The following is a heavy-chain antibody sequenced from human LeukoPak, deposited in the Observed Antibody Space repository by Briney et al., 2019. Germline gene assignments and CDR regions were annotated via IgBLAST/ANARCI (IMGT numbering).Heavy chain of an antibody. J-gene: IGHJ4*02. CDR1: GFTFSGYE. Sequence: PGGSLRLSCAASGFTFSGYEMNWVRQAPGKGLEWVSVIYSGGSTYYADSVKGRFTISRDNSKNTLYLQMNSLRAEDTAVYYCARDGASGCPDYWGQGTLVTVSS. CDR2: IYSGGST. V-gene: IGHV3-53*01. CDR3: ARDGASGCPDY. D-gene: IGHD6-19*01.